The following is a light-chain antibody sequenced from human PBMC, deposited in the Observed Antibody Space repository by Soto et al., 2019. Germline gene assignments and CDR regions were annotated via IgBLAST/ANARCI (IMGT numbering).Light chain of an antibody. V-gene: IGLV2-11*01. CDR1: SSDVGGYNY. Sequence: QSALTQPPSVSGSLGQSVTISCTGTSSDVGGYNYVSWFQQLPGKAPKLMIYDVNKRPSGVPDRFSGSKSGNTASLTISGLQAADEADYYCCSYAGSWVFGGGTKLTVL. J-gene: IGLJ3*02. CDR3: CSYAGSWV. CDR2: DVN.